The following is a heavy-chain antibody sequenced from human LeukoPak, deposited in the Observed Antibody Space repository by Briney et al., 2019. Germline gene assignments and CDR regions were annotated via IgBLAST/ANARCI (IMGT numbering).Heavy chain of an antibody. Sequence: PGGSLRLSCAASGFTFSSYGMHWVRQAPGKGPEWVSATTNNGVRTYYADSVKGRFTISRDNSKNTLYLQMNSLRAEDTAIYYCAKDVHASSGYYLDYWGQGTLVTVSS. CDR3: AKDVHASSGYYLDY. V-gene: IGHV3-23*01. CDR1: GFTFSSYG. J-gene: IGHJ4*02. D-gene: IGHD3-22*01. CDR2: TTNNGVRT.